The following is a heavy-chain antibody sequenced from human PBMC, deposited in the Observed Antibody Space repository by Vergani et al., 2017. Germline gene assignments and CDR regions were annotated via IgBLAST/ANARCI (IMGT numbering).Heavy chain of an antibody. D-gene: IGHD3-10*01. CDR3: AYGSGSYYSFDY. V-gene: IGHV1-46*01. J-gene: IGHJ4*02. Sequence: QVLLVQSGAEVRKPGASVKVSCKASAYTFTTYFVHWIRQAPGQGLEWMTLINPSGGATSYAQKFQGRVTMTRDTSTSTVYMELSSLRSEATAVYYCAYGSGSYYSFDYGGQGTLVTVSS. CDR2: INPSGGAT. CDR1: AYTFTTYF.